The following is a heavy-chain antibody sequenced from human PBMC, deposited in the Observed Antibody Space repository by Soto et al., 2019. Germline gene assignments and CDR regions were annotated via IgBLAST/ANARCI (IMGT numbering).Heavy chain of an antibody. Sequence: GGSLRLSCSASGFTLSGHWMHWVRPVPGKGLVWVSRIDSDGSSTSYADSVKGRFTISRDNAKNTLYLQMSSLRAEDTAVYYCASPAGVSMVAADFWGQGTLVTVSS. CDR2: IDSDGSST. J-gene: IGHJ4*02. CDR1: GFTLSGHW. D-gene: IGHD2-15*01. CDR3: ASPAGVSMVAADF. V-gene: IGHV3-74*01.